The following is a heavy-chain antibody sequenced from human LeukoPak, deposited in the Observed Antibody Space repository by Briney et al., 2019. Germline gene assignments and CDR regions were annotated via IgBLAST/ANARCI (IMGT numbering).Heavy chain of an antibody. CDR1: GGSLNGYS. CDR3: ARHLYYDFWSGTSYAMDV. Sequence: SETLSLTCTVSGGSLNGYSWSWFRQPPGKGLEWIGFIYYSGSTNYNPSLKSRVTISVDASKKQFSLKMSSVTAADTGIYYCARHLYYDFWSGTSYAMDVWGQGTTVTVSS. J-gene: IGHJ6*02. V-gene: IGHV4-59*08. CDR2: IYYSGST. D-gene: IGHD3-3*01.